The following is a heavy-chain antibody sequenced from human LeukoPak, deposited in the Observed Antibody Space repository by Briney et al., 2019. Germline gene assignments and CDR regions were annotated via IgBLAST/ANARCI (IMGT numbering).Heavy chain of an antibody. J-gene: IGHJ4*02. V-gene: IGHV3-53*05. D-gene: IGHD2-2*01. CDR1: GFTVSSNY. Sequence: GGSLRLSCAASGFTVSSNYMSWVRQAPGKGLEWVSVIYSGGSTYYADSVKGRFTISRDNSKNTLYLQMNSLRGEDTAVYYCAKDIDCSGTNCPKTYDYWGQGTLDTVSS. CDR3: AKDIDCSGTNCPKTYDY. CDR2: IYSGGST.